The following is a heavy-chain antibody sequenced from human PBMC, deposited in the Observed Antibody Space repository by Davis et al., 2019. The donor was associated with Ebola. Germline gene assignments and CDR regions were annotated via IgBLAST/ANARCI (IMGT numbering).Heavy chain of an antibody. CDR2: INPNSGGT. D-gene: IGHD4-17*01. CDR3: ARTNFYGDYVFDY. Sequence: AASVKVSCKASGYTFTGYYMHWVRQAPGQGLEWMGWINPNSGGTNYAQKFQGWATMTRDTSISTAYMELSRLRSDDTAVYYCARTNFYGDYVFDYWGQGTLVTVSS. J-gene: IGHJ4*02. CDR1: GYTFTGYY. V-gene: IGHV1-2*04.